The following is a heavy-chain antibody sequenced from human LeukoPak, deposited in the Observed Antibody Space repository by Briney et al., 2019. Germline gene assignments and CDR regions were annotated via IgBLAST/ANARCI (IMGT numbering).Heavy chain of an antibody. J-gene: IGHJ6*02. Sequence: SVTVSCKASGGTFSSYAISWVRLAPGQGLEWMGRIIPILGIANYAQKFQGRVTITADKSTSTAYMELSSLRSEDTAVYYRARDDNDFWSGYYTGIAAGYGVDVWGQGTTVTVSS. D-gene: IGHD3-3*01. V-gene: IGHV1-69*04. CDR1: GGTFSSYA. CDR3: ARDDNDFWSGYYTGIAAGYGVDV. CDR2: IIPILGIA.